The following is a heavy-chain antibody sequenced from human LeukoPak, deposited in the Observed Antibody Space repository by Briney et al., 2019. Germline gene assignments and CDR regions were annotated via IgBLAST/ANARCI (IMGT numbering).Heavy chain of an antibody. D-gene: IGHD3-22*01. J-gene: IGHJ4*02. CDR3: AKDRLEVVVTFDY. CDR2: ISDSGGNT. V-gene: IGHV3-23*01. CDR1: GFSFSNYA. Sequence: PGGSLRLSCAASGFSFSNYAMSWVRQAPGKGLEWVSAISDSGGNTYYADSVKGRFTISRDNSMNMLYLQLNSLRAGDTAIYYCAKDRLEVVVTFDYWGQGTLVTVSS.